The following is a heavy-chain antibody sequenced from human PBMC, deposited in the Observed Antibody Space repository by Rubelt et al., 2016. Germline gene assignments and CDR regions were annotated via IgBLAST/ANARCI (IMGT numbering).Heavy chain of an antibody. Sequence: QVQLQESGPGLVKPSGTLSLTCTVSGYSISSGYYWGWIRQPPGKGLAWIGSIYHSGSTYYNPSLKIRVPVSVDTSKNQFSLKPSSVTAAYTAVYYCARVGGGGRGQRSPHYWGQGTLVTVSS. D-gene: IGHD1-1*01. CDR2: IYHSGST. J-gene: IGHJ4*02. CDR1: GYSISSGYY. V-gene: IGHV4-38-2*02. CDR3: ARVGGGGRGQRSPHY.